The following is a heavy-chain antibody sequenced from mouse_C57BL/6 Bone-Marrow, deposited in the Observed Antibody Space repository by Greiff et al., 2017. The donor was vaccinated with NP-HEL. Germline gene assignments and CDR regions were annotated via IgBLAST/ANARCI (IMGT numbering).Heavy chain of an antibody. J-gene: IGHJ2*01. Sequence: EVQLVESGGGLVQPGGSMKLSCVASGFTFSNYWMNWVRQSPEKGLEWVAQIRLKSDNYATHYAESVKGRFTISRDDSKSSVYLQMNNLRAEDTGIYYCTDLLLPSYYFDYWGQGTTLTVSS. CDR3: TDLLLPSYYFDY. CDR1: GFTFSNYW. D-gene: IGHD1-1*01. V-gene: IGHV6-3*01. CDR2: IRLKSDNYAT.